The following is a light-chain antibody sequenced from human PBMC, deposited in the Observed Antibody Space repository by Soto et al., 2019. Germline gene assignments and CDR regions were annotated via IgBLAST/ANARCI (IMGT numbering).Light chain of an antibody. J-gene: IGKJ2*01. CDR3: QQYNSWPPRYT. V-gene: IGKV3-15*01. CDR2: DSS. CDR1: QAVNTR. Sequence: EIVLTQSPATLSSFPGDRVTLSCRASQAVNTRLAWYQHKPGQAPRLLIYDSSTRATGVPARFSGSGSGTRFTLTISSLQSEDFAVYYCQQYNSWPPRYTFGQGTKLQI.